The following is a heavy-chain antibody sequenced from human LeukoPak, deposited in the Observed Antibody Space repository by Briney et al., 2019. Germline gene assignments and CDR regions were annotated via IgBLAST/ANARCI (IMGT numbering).Heavy chain of an antibody. CDR1: GGSISTSNYY. V-gene: IGHV4-39*07. Sequence: PSETLSLTCTVSGGSISTSNYYWGWIRQPPGKGLEWIGNIFYSGSTYYGPSLKSRLTISLDTSRNQFSLKLSSVTAADTAVYYCARAQRITMVRGVIGGPQGIDYWGQGTLVTVSS. J-gene: IGHJ4*02. CDR3: ARAQRITMVRGVIGGPQGIDY. D-gene: IGHD3-10*01. CDR2: IFYSGST.